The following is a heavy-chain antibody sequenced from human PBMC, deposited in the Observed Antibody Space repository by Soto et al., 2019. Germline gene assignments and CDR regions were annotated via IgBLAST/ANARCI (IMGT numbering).Heavy chain of an antibody. CDR1: GGTFSSYA. CDR2: IIPIFGTA. J-gene: IGHJ6*02. Sequence: QVQLVQSGAEVKKPGSSVKVSCKASGGTFSSYAISWVRQAPGQGLEWMGGIIPIFGTANYAQKFQGRVTITADESTSTAYMEVRSLRSEDTAVYYCARGSRDSSGWYYYYYYYGMDVWGQGTTVTVSS. D-gene: IGHD6-19*01. V-gene: IGHV1-69*01. CDR3: ARGSRDSSGWYYYYYYYGMDV.